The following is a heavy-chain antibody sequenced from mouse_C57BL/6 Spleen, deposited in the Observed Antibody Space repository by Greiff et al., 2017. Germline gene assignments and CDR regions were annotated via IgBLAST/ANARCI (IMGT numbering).Heavy chain of an antibody. Sequence: QVQLQQPGAELVKPGASVKLSCKASGYTFTSYWMHWVKQRPGRGLEWIGRIDPNSGGTKYNEKFKSKATLTVDKPSSTSYMQLSRLTSEDSAVYYCAHGNPYYFYYWGQGTTRTVSS. D-gene: IGHD2-1*01. CDR2: IDPNSGGT. CDR1: GYTFTSYW. CDR3: AHGNPYYFYY. V-gene: IGHV1-72*01. J-gene: IGHJ2*01.